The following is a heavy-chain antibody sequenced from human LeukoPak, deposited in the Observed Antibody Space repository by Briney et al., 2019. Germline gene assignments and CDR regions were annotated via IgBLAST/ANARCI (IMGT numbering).Heavy chain of an antibody. D-gene: IGHD3-22*01. V-gene: IGHV4-59*11. CDR1: GGSISSHY. CDR3: ARLYDSSGYTNWLDP. CDR2: IYYSGSS. Sequence: SETLSLTCNVSGGSISSHYWSWIRQPPGKGLEWIGYIYYSGSSKYNPSLKSRVTISVDTSKNQFSLKLSSVTAADTAVYYCARLYDSSGYTNWLDPWAREPWSPSPQ. J-gene: IGHJ5*02.